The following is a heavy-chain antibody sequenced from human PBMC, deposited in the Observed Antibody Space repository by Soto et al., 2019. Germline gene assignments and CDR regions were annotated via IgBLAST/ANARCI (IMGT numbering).Heavy chain of an antibody. CDR2: ISNSGGT. Sequence: NPPETLSLTCTVPGGSISSSTYYWAWIRQPPGKGLHWIGSISNSGGTYFNPSLKSRVTIAVDTSKNQFSLNLNSLTASDTAVYYCARLIPYCGGNCYSVGAFDIWGQGTMVT. CDR1: GGSISSSTYY. CDR3: ARLIPYCGGNCYSVGAFDI. V-gene: IGHV4-39*01. D-gene: IGHD2-21*02. J-gene: IGHJ3*02.